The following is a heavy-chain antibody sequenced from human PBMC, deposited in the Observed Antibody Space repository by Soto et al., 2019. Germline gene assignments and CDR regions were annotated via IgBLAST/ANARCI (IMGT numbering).Heavy chain of an antibody. CDR3: ARHSRSAVLTPRPFDY. Sequence: QLQLQESGPGLVKPSETLSLTCTVSGGSISSTTYYWGWIRQPPGKGLEWIGSNYYVGRTYYNPSLKSQVTIYVDTSKGQLSLKLSSVTAADTAVYYCARHSRSAVLTPRPFDYWGQGTLVTVSS. CDR2: NYYVGRT. J-gene: IGHJ4*02. D-gene: IGHD6-19*01. CDR1: GGSISSTTYY. V-gene: IGHV4-39*01.